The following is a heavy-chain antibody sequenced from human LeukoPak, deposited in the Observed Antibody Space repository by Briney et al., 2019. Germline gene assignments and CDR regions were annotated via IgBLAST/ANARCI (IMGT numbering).Heavy chain of an antibody. CDR2: INPSGGST. Sequence: ASVKVSCKASGYTFTNYYMLWVRQAPGQGLEWMGIINPSGGSTNYAQKFRGRVAMTRDMSTSTVYMELSSLRSEDTAVYYCARSDYGGNFGYWGQGTLVTVSS. D-gene: IGHD4-23*01. CDR1: GYTFTNYY. V-gene: IGHV1-46*01. J-gene: IGHJ4*02. CDR3: ARSDYGGNFGY.